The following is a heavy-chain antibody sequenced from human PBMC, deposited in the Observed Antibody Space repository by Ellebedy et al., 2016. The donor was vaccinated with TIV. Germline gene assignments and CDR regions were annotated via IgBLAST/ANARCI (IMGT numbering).Heavy chain of an antibody. CDR1: GYSISSGYY. CDR3: ARDLNPPMYYFDY. Sequence: MPSETLSLTCTVSGYSISSGYYWAWLRQPPGKGLEWIGNIYHSESTYYNPSLNSRVTISVDTSKNQFSLKLSSVTAADTAVYYCARDLNPPMYYFDYWGQGTLVTVSS. J-gene: IGHJ4*02. D-gene: IGHD1-14*01. CDR2: IYHSEST. V-gene: IGHV4-38-2*02.